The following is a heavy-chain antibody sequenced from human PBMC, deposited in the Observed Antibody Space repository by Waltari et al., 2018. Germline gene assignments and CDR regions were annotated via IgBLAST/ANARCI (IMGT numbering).Heavy chain of an antibody. V-gene: IGHV3-33*01. D-gene: IGHD2-21*01. Sequence: QVQLVESGGGVVQPGRSLRLSCAASGFMFSSYGMHWVRQAPGKGLEWLAVIPDDGSYKFYADSVKGRFTISRDNSKNTLDLQMNSLRVEDTAVYYCARDDSAPGNNFDIWGQGTMVTVSS. CDR2: IPDDGSYK. CDR3: ARDDSAPGNNFDI. J-gene: IGHJ3*02. CDR1: GFMFSSYG.